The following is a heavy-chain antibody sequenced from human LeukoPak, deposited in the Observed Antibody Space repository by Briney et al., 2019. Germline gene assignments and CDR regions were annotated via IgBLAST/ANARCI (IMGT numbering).Heavy chain of an antibody. Sequence: SLXLSXAXSGFTVSSNYMSWVRQAPGKXLEWVSVIYSGGSTYYADSVKGRFTISRDNSKNTLYLQMNSLRAEDTAVYYCAGTTVTYPYGMDVWGQGTTVTVSS. CDR2: IYSGGST. CDR1: GFTVSSNY. J-gene: IGHJ6*02. V-gene: IGHV3-53*01. D-gene: IGHD4-17*01. CDR3: AGTTVTYPYGMDV.